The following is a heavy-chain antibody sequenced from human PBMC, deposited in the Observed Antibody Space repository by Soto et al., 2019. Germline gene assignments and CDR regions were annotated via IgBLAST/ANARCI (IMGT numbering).Heavy chain of an antibody. D-gene: IGHD2-21*02. Sequence: QVQLVESGGGVVQPGRSLRLSCAASGFTFSDYYMSWIRQAPGKGLEWVSYISSSGSTIYYADSVKGRFTISRDNAKNSLYLQMNSLRAEDTAVYYCARDRLLLNWANYYYYGMDVWGQGTTVTVSS. V-gene: IGHV3-11*01. J-gene: IGHJ6*02. CDR3: ARDRLLLNWANYYYYGMDV. CDR2: ISSSGSTI. CDR1: GFTFSDYY.